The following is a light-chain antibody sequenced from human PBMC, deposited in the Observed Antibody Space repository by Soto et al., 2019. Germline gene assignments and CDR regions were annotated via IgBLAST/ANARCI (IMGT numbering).Light chain of an antibody. J-gene: IGKJ1*01. Sequence: DIQMTQSPSTLSASVGDRVTITCRASQSISGWLAWYQQKPGEAPKILIYDASSLESGVPSRFSGSGSGTEFTLTISSLQPDDFATYYCQQYESYSWTFGQGTKV. CDR3: QQYESYSWT. CDR1: QSISGW. V-gene: IGKV1-5*01. CDR2: DAS.